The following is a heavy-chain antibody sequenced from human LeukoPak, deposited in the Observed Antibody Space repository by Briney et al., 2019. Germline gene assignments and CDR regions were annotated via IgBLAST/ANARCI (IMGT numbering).Heavy chain of an antibody. Sequence: SETLSLTCTVSGGSISSYYWSWIRQPAGKGLEWIGRIYTSGSTNYNPSLKSRVTMSVDTSKNQFSLKLSSVTAADTAVYYCARDTHYGSGTRFDYWGQGTLVTVSS. J-gene: IGHJ4*02. V-gene: IGHV4-4*07. CDR2: IYTSGST. CDR1: GGSISSYY. D-gene: IGHD3-10*01. CDR3: ARDTHYGSGTRFDY.